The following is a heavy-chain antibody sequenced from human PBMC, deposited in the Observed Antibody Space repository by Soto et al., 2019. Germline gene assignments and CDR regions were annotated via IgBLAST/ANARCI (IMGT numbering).Heavy chain of an antibody. V-gene: IGHV3-33*01. Sequence: QVQLVESGGGVVQPGRSLRLSCAASGFTFSSYGMHWVRQAPGKGLEWVAVIWYDGSNKYYADSVKGRFTISRDNSKNTLYLQINSLRAEDTAVYYCARVLKGETYSSSSLYDYYGMDVWGQGTTVTVSS. J-gene: IGHJ6*02. CDR2: IWYDGSNK. CDR3: ARVLKGETYSSSSLYDYYGMDV. CDR1: GFTFSSYG. D-gene: IGHD6-6*01.